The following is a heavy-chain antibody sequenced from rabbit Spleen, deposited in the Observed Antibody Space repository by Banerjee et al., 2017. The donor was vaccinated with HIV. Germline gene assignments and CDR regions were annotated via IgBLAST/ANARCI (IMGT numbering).Heavy chain of an antibody. CDR3: ARDSGSSFSSYGMDL. J-gene: IGHJ6*01. CDR2: IYGGSSDST. D-gene: IGHD8-1*01. CDR1: GFSFSFSYW. Sequence: QSLEESGGDLVKPGASLTLTCTASGFSFSFSYWICWVRQAPGKGLEWIACIYGGSSDSTYYASWAKGRFTISKTSSTTVTLQMTSLTAADTATYFCARDSGSSFSSYGMDLWGQGTLVTVS. V-gene: IGHV1S40*01.